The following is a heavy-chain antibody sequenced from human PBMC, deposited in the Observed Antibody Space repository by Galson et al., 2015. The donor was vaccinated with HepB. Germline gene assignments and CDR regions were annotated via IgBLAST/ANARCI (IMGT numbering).Heavy chain of an antibody. Sequence: SVKVSCKASAYTFTAYYIHWVRQAPGQGLEWMGRINPSTGGTYYAQNFQGRVTMTRDTSVSTAYMELNSLRSDDTAVYYCVRGAISMGYYYMDVWVKGTAVIVSS. CDR2: INPSTGGT. CDR3: VRGAISMGYYYMDV. J-gene: IGHJ6*04. V-gene: IGHV1-2*06. D-gene: IGHD2/OR15-2a*01. CDR1: AYTFTAYY.